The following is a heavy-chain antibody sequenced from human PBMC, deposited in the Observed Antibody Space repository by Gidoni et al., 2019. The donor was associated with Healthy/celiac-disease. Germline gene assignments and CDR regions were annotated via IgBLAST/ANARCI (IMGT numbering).Heavy chain of an antibody. V-gene: IGHV4-34*01. J-gene: IGHJ4*02. Sequence: QVQLQQWGAGLLKPSETLSLTCAVYGGSFSGYYWSWIRQPPGKGLEWIGEINHSGSTNYNPSLKSRVTISVDTSKNQFSLKLSSVTAADTAVYYCARGPINSSGWSRVVSFDYWGQGTLVTVSS. CDR3: ARGPINSSGWSRVVSFDY. D-gene: IGHD6-19*01. CDR1: GGSFSGYY. CDR2: INHSGST.